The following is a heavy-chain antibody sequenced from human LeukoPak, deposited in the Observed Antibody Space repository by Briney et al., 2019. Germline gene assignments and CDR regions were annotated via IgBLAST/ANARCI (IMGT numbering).Heavy chain of an antibody. CDR2: ISGGVGST. CDR3: ATYSSNAREFQY. V-gene: IGHV3-23*01. D-gene: IGHD2-2*01. Sequence: GGSLRLSCAASGFTFSNYAMSWVRQAPGKGLEWVSTISGGVGSTYYADSVKGRFTISRDNAKNSLYLQMNSLRAEDTAVYYCATYSSNAREFQYWGQGTLVTVSS. CDR1: GFTFSNYA. J-gene: IGHJ1*01.